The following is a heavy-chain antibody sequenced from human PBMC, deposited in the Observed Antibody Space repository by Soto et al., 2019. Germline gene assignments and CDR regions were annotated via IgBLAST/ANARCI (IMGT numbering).Heavy chain of an antibody. Sequence: SETLPLTCTVSGGSIGSSSYYWIWIRKPPGKGLEWIGSIYYSGSTYYNPSLKSRVTITVDTSKNQFSLKLSSVTAADTAVYYCARLDNGGYGSGSYNYYYYGMDVWGQGTTVTVSS. CDR3: ARLDNGGYGSGSYNYYYYGMDV. V-gene: IGHV4-39*01. CDR1: GGSIGSSSYY. CDR2: IYYSGST. D-gene: IGHD3-10*01. J-gene: IGHJ6*02.